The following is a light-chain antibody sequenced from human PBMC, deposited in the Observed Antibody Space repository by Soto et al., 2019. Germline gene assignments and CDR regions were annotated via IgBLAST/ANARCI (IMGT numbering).Light chain of an antibody. Sequence: EIVLTQSPATLSVSPGERATLSCRASQSVSTSLAWYQLKPGQPPKLLIYAASPRPSGVPARFSGSGSGTEFTLTISSRQSEDFAIYYCQQFETWPPTLLTFGGGTKVEIK. V-gene: IGKV3D-15*01. CDR3: QQFETWPPTLLT. CDR1: QSVSTS. J-gene: IGKJ4*01. CDR2: AAS.